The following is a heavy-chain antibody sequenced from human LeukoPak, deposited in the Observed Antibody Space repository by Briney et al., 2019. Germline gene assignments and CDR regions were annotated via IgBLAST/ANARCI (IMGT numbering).Heavy chain of an antibody. J-gene: IGHJ4*02. D-gene: IGHD2-15*01. V-gene: IGHV3-11*01. CDR3: ASLYCSGGSCPLLDY. CDR2: ISSSGSTI. CDR1: GFTFSDYY. Sequence: PGGSLRLSCAASGFTFSDYYMSWIRQAPGKGLEWVSYISSSGSTIYYADSVKGRFTISRDNAKNSLYLQMNSLRAEDTAVYYCASLYCSGGSCPLLDYWGQGTLVTVSS.